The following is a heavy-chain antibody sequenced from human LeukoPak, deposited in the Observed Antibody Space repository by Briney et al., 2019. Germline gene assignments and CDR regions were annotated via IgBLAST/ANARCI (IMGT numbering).Heavy chain of an antibody. CDR1: GGTFSSYA. CDR3: ARGGLITGTAMDV. V-gene: IGHV1-69*05. Sequence: ASVKVSCKTSGGTFSSYAIGWVRQAPGQGLEWMGGIIPIFGTANYAQKFQGRVTITTDESTSTAYMELSSLRSEDTAVYYCARGGLITGTAMDVWGKGTTVTVSS. D-gene: IGHD1-7*01. J-gene: IGHJ6*03. CDR2: IIPIFGTA.